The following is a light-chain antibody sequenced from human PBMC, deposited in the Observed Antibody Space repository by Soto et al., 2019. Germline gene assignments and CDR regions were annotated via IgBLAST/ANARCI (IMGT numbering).Light chain of an antibody. Sequence: EIVMTESPATLAVSPGGRAALSCRASQSVSSNFAWYQQKPGQAPRLLIYGAFSRATGTPARFSGSGSGTEFTLTISSLQTEDFAVYYCQQYNNWPYTFGLGTKLE. CDR1: QSVSSN. V-gene: IGKV3-15*01. CDR3: QQYNNWPYT. CDR2: GAF. J-gene: IGKJ2*01.